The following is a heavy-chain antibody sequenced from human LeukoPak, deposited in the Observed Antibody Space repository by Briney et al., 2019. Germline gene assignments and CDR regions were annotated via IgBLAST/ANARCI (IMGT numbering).Heavy chain of an antibody. V-gene: IGHV3-23*01. J-gene: IGHJ4*02. CDR1: GFTFSNYA. CDR3: ARDSAVDSSSSTHAGLDY. Sequence: GGSLRLSCAASGFTFSNYAMSWVRQAPGKGLEWVSGLSGNGGTTSYADSVKGRFTISRDNSKNTLYLQMNSPRADDTAVYYCARDSAVDSSSSTHAGLDYWGQGTLVSVSS. CDR2: LSGNGGTT. D-gene: IGHD6-6*01.